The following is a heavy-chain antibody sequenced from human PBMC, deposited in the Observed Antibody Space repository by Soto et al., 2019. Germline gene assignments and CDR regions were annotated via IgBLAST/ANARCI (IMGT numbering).Heavy chain of an antibody. D-gene: IGHD3-22*01. CDR2: INPSGGST. CDR3: AREYYYDCRGPIDY. CDR1: GYAFTSYS. V-gene: IGHV1-46*03. Sequence: ASVKVSCKGAGYAFTSYSMNWVRQAPGQGLEWMGIINPSGGSTSYAQKFQGRVTMTRDTSTSTVYMELSSLRSEDTAVYYCAREYYYDCRGPIDYWGQGALVPVSA. J-gene: IGHJ4*02.